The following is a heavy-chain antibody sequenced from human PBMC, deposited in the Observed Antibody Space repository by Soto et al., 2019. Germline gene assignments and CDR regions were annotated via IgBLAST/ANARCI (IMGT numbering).Heavy chain of an antibody. Sequence: EVQLVQSGAEVKKPGESLKISCKGSGYSFTSYWIGWVRQMPGKGLEWMGIIYPGDSDTRYSPSFQGQATISADKSISTAYLQWSSLKASDIAMYYCARQYCSGGRCYEFDYWGQGTLVTVSS. CDR1: GYSFTSYW. J-gene: IGHJ4*02. CDR2: IYPGDSDT. V-gene: IGHV5-51*01. CDR3: ARQYCSGGRCYEFDY. D-gene: IGHD2-15*01.